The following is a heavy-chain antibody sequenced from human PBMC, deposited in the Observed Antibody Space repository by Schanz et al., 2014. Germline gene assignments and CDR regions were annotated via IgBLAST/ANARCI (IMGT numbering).Heavy chain of an antibody. V-gene: IGHV3-23*01. J-gene: IGHJ6*03. Sequence: VHLLESGGGLVQPGGSLRLSCAASGFTFTNYAMSWVRQAPGKGLEWVSFIYIGGNTYYADSVKGRFTISGDSSKYTVYLQMNSLRADDTAVYYCAKGPYYYYYMDVWGNGTTVTVSS. CDR2: FIYIGGNT. CDR3: AKGPYYYYYMDV. CDR1: GFTFTNYA.